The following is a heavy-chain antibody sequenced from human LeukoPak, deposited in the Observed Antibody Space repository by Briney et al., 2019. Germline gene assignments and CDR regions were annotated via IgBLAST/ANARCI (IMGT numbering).Heavy chain of an antibody. CDR3: ARWWREILFTWFDP. J-gene: IGHJ5*02. CDR1: GYTFTGYY. Sequence: ASVKVSCKASGYTFTGYYMHWVRQGPGQGHEWMGWINPNSGGTNYAQKFQGRVTMTRDTSISTAYMELSRLRSDDTAVYYCARWWREILFTWFDPWGQGTLVTVSS. CDR2: INPNSGGT. V-gene: IGHV1-2*02. D-gene: IGHD2-15*01.